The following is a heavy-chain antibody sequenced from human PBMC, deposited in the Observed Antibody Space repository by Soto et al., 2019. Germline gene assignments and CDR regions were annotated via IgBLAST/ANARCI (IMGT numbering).Heavy chain of an antibody. V-gene: IGHV1-18*04. D-gene: IGHD3-3*01. Sequence: ASVKVSCKASGYTFTSYGISWVQQARGQALEWMGWISAYNGNTNYAQKLQGRVTMTTDTSTSTAYMELRSLRSDDTAVYYCASERESYDFWSGYPRARGAFDIWGQGTMVTVSS. CDR2: ISAYNGNT. CDR3: ASERESYDFWSGYPRARGAFDI. CDR1: GYTFTSYG. J-gene: IGHJ3*02.